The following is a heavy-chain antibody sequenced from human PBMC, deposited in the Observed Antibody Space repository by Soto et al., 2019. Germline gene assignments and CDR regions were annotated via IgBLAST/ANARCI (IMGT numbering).Heavy chain of an antibody. Sequence: QVQLVQSGAEVKKPGSSVKVSCKASGGTFSTHAISWVRQAPGQGLEWMGGIIPIFGTANYAQKFQGRVTITADKSTSTAYMEVRSLRSEDTAVYYWARGWETVGTTTPFAYWGQGTLVTVSS. CDR1: GGTFSTHA. V-gene: IGHV1-69*06. J-gene: IGHJ4*02. CDR3: ARGWETVGTTTPFAY. CDR2: IIPIFGTA. D-gene: IGHD1-26*01.